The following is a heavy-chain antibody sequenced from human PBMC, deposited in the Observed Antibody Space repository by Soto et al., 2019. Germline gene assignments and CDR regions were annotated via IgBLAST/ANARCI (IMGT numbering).Heavy chain of an antibody. Sequence: QMQLVESGGGVVQPGRSLRLSCAASGFTFRSYGIHWVRQAPGKGMEWVALIWFDGSNKYYVDSVKGRFAVSRDNSKNTLYRQMSSMRVEDTAVDYGSRDRLVPIGYGMDVWGQGTTVTVYS. V-gene: IGHV3-33*01. CDR2: IWFDGSNK. D-gene: IGHD2-2*01. CDR3: SRDRLVPIGYGMDV. J-gene: IGHJ6*02. CDR1: GFTFRSYG.